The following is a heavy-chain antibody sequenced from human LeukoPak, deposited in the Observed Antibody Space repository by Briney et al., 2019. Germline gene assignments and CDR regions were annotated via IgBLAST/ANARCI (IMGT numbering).Heavy chain of an antibody. D-gene: IGHD3-22*01. J-gene: IGHJ4*02. CDR1: GGSFSGYY. V-gene: IGHV4-34*01. CDR3: ARGPPYDSSGYSYFFDY. Sequence: SETLSLTCAVYGGSFSGYYWSWIRQPPGKGLEWIGEINHSGSTNYNPSLKSRVTISVDTSKNQFSLKLGSVTAADTAVYYCARGPPYDSSGYSYFFDYWGQGTLVTVSS. CDR2: INHSGST.